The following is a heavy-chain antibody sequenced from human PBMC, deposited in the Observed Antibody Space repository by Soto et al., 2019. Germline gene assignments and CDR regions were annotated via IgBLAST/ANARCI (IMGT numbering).Heavy chain of an antibody. CDR2: ISGSGGST. J-gene: IGHJ6*02. Sequence: LRLSCAASGFTFSNYAMSWVRQAPGKGLEWVSTISGSGGSTYYTESVKGRFTISRDNSRNTLYLQMNSLRAEDTAVYYCAKAGGYSYSYSFYYGMDVWGQGTTVTVSS. CDR1: GFTFSNYA. D-gene: IGHD5-18*01. CDR3: AKAGGYSYSYSFYYGMDV. V-gene: IGHV3-23*01.